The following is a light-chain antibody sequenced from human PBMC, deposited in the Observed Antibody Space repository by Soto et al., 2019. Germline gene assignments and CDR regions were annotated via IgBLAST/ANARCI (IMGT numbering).Light chain of an antibody. CDR2: EGS. V-gene: IGLV2-23*03. J-gene: IGLJ2*01. CDR1: SSDVGSYNL. Sequence: QSALTQPASVSGSPGQSITISCTGTSSDVGSYNLVSWYQQHPGKAPQLMIYEGSKRPSGVSNRFSGSKSGNTASLTISGLQAEDEADYYCCSYAGSSTFDVVFGGGTQLTVL. CDR3: CSYAGSSTFDVV.